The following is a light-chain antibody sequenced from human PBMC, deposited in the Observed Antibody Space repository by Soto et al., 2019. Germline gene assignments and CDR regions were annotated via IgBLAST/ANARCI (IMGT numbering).Light chain of an antibody. V-gene: IGLV2-14*03. J-gene: IGLJ2*01. CDR3: SSYTSANTFEVV. CDR2: DVS. CDR1: SGDVGGYKY. Sequence: QSVLTQPASVSGSPGQSITISCTGDSGDVGGYKYVSWYQHHPGKVPKLMTYDVSHRPSGVSSRFSGSKSGNSASLTISGLQADDEADYYCSSYTSANTFEVVFGGGTKLTVL.